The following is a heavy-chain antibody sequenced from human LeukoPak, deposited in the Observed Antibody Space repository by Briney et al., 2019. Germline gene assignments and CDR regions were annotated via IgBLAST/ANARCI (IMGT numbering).Heavy chain of an antibody. Sequence: GGSLRLSCAASGFTVSVNYMSWVRQAHGKGLQWVSIIYSGGSTYYADSVKGRFTISRDNSKNTLYLQMNSLRAEDMAMYYCARSPYYYDSSGYHGAFDIWGQGTMVTVSS. D-gene: IGHD3-22*01. J-gene: IGHJ3*02. CDR3: ARSPYYYDSSGYHGAFDI. CDR2: IYSGGST. V-gene: IGHV3-53*01. CDR1: GFTVSVNY.